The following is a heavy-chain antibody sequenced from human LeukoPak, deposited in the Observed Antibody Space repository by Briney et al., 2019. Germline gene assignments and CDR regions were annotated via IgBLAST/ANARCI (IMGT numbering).Heavy chain of an antibody. CDR1: GGSISSYY. Sequence: PSETLSLTCTVSGGSISSYYWSWIRQPPGKGLEWIGYIYYSGSTNYNPSLKSRVTISVDTSKNQFSLKLYSVTAADTAVYYCARYDRRGYSSSWYYFDYWGQGTLVTVSS. J-gene: IGHJ4*02. CDR2: IYYSGST. CDR3: ARYDRRGYSSSWYYFDY. V-gene: IGHV4-59*12. D-gene: IGHD6-13*01.